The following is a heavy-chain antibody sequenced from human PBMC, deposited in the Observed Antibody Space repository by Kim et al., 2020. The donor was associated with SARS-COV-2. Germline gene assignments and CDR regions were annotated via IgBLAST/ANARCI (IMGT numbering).Heavy chain of an antibody. Sequence: GGSLRLSCSVFESGLNSYGMNWVRQAPGKGLEWVSSMSSGSSFIYYADSVRGRFTISRDNAKNSLFLQMNSLRAEDTAVYYCARHSDSTGGPSDLWGQGTLVTVSA. V-gene: IGHV3-21*01. CDR3: ARHSDSTGGPSDL. D-gene: IGHD3-10*01. J-gene: IGHJ5*02. CDR2: MSSGSSFI. CDR1: ESGLNSYG.